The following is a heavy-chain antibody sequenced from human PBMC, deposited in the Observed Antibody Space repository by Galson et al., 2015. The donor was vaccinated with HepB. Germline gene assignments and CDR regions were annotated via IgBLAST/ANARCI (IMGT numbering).Heavy chain of an antibody. J-gene: IGHJ4*02. Sequence: SLRLSCAASGFTFNVAWMSWVRQAPGKGLEWVGRIKSKTQGGTTESAAPVKGRFTISRDDSRDTVYLHMNSLKTEDTAVYYCTTDYPTAYNHGLDNWGQGTLGTVSS. CDR3: TTDYPTAYNHGLDN. CDR1: GFTFNVAW. CDR2: IKSKTQGGTT. D-gene: IGHD1-1*01. V-gene: IGHV3-15*01.